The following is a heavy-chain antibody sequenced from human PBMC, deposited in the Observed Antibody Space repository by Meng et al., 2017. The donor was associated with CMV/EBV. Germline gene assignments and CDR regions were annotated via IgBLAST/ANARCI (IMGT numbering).Heavy chain of an antibody. J-gene: IGHJ4*02. CDR2: IWYDGSNK. V-gene: IGHV3-33*06. CDR3: AKDYSNYFDY. CDR1: GFTFGSHG. D-gene: IGHD4-11*01. Sequence: LSGAASGFTFGSHGMHWVRQAPGKGLEWVAVIWYDGSNKYYADSVKGRFTISRDNSKNTLYLQMNSLRAEDTAVYYCAKDYSNYFDYWGQGTLVTVSS.